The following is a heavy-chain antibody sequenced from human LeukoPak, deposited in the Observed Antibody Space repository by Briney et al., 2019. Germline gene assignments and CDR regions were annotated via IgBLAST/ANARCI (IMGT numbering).Heavy chain of an antibody. CDR2: MNPNSGNT. D-gene: IGHD3-16*02. Sequence: RASVKVSCKASGYTSTSYDINWVRQATGQGLEWMGWMNPNSGNTGYAQKLQGRVTMTRNTPISTAYMEPSSLRSEDTAVYYCARGTLSRGRTWFDPWGQGTLVTVSS. V-gene: IGHV1-8*01. CDR3: ARGTLSRGRTWFDP. CDR1: GYTSTSYD. J-gene: IGHJ5*02.